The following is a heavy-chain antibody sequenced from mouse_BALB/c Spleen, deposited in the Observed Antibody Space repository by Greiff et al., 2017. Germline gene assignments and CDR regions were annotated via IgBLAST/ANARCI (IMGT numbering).Heavy chain of an antibody. CDR2: INPSTGYT. CDR3: ARNGYDAMDY. Sequence: VQLQQSGAELAKPGASVKMSCKASGYTFTSYWMHWVKQRPGQGLEWIGYINPSTGYTEYNQKFKDKATLTADKSSSTVYMQLSSLTSEDSAVYYCARNGYDAMDYWGQGTSVTVSS. V-gene: IGHV1-7*01. J-gene: IGHJ4*01. CDR1: GYTFTSYW.